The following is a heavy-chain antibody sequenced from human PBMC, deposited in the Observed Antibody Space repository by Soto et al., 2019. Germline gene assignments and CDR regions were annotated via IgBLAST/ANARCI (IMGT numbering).Heavy chain of an antibody. Sequence: GGSLRLSCAASGFTFSSYGMHWVRQAPGKGLEWVAVISYDGSNKYYADSVKGRFTISRDNSKNTLYLQMNSLRAEDTAVYYCAKEGYDILTGSPDYYYYYMDVWGKGTTVTVSS. D-gene: IGHD3-9*01. CDR2: ISYDGSNK. V-gene: IGHV3-30*18. CDR3: AKEGYDILTGSPDYYYYYMDV. CDR1: GFTFSSYG. J-gene: IGHJ6*03.